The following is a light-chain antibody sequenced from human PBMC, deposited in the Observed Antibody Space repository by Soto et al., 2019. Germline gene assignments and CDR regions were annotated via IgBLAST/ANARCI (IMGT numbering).Light chain of an antibody. Sequence: EIVLTQSPVTLSLFPGESATLSCRASQSVSTYLAWYQQKPGQAPRLLISDASKMATGIPARFSGSGSGTDFTLTISSLEAEDSAFYYCHQRSNWPRTFGGGSKVEIK. V-gene: IGKV3-11*01. J-gene: IGKJ4*01. CDR3: HQRSNWPRT. CDR1: QSVSTY. CDR2: DAS.